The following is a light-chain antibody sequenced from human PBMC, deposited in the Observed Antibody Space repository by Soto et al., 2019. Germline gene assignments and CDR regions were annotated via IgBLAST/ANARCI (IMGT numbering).Light chain of an antibody. V-gene: IGKV1-5*03. Sequence: DIQMTQSPSTLSASVGDRVTITCRASQSISSWLAWYQQKPGKAPKLLIYKASSLESGVPSRFSGSGSGTDFTLTISSLQPDDFAPDYCQQYNSYWAFGQGTKVEIK. CDR3: QQYNSYWA. CDR2: KAS. CDR1: QSISSW. J-gene: IGKJ1*01.